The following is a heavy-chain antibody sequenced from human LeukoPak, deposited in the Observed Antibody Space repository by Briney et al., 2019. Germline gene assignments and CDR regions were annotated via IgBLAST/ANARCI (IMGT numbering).Heavy chain of an antibody. V-gene: IGHV4-59*11. CDR1: GGSISSHY. CDR2: IHYTGST. CDR3: AISAGDWFDP. D-gene: IGHD1-26*01. Sequence: SETLSLTCTVSGGSISSHYWSWIRQPPGKGLEWIGNIHYTGSTNYNPSRKSRVTMSVDTSKNHFSLKVTSVTAADTAVYYCAISAGDWFDPWGQGTLVTVPS. J-gene: IGHJ5*02.